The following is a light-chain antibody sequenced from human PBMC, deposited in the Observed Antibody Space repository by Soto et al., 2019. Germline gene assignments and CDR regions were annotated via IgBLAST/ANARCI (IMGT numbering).Light chain of an antibody. Sequence: EIVLTQSPGTLSLSPGERATLSCRSSQSVSSSYLAWYQQKPGQAPRLLIYGASSRATGIPDRFSGSGSGTDFTLIIRRLEPEDSALYYCQHYQGGHPIAFGQGTRLEIK. V-gene: IGKV3-20*01. CDR2: GAS. CDR1: QSVSSSY. J-gene: IGKJ5*01. CDR3: QHYQGGHPIA.